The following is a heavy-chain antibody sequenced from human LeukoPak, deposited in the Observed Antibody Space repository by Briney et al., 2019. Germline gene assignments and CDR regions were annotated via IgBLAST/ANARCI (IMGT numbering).Heavy chain of an antibody. Sequence: SETLSLTCTVSGYSISSGYYWGWIRQPPGKGLEWIGSIYHSGSTYYNPSLKSRVTISVDTSKNQFSLKLSSVTAADTAVYYCARHVVPAAILYWFGPWGQGTLVTVSS. CDR2: IYHSGST. D-gene: IGHD2-2*01. V-gene: IGHV4-38-2*02. CDR1: GYSISSGYY. J-gene: IGHJ5*02. CDR3: ARHVVPAAILYWFGP.